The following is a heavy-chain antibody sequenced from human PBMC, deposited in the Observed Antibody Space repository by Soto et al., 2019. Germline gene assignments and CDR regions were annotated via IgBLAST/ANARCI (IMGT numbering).Heavy chain of an antibody. V-gene: IGHV1-18*01. CDR1: GYTLTNYA. CDR3: ARDCTGGSCFCIY. Sequence: QVQLVQSAAEVKKPGASVKVSCKASGYTLTNYAISWVRQAPGQGPEWMGWINTYNGNSNYAQKFQGRVTMTTDTSTNTAYMELRSLTSDDTADYYCARDCTGGSCFCIYWGQGTLVTVSS. J-gene: IGHJ4*02. CDR2: INTYNGNS. D-gene: IGHD2-15*01.